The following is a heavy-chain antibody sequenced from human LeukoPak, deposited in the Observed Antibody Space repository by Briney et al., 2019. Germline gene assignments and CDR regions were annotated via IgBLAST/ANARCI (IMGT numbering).Heavy chain of an antibody. D-gene: IGHD1-26*01. CDR1: GYTLTELS. J-gene: IGHJ4*02. V-gene: IGHV1-24*01. CDR3: VPSGSQGSDY. CDR2: FDPEDGET. Sequence: WASVTVSCKVSGYTLTELSMHWVRQAPGKGLEWMGGFDPEDGETIYAQKFQGRVTMTEDTSTDTAYMELSSLRSEDTAVYYCVPSGSQGSDYWGQGTLVTVSS.